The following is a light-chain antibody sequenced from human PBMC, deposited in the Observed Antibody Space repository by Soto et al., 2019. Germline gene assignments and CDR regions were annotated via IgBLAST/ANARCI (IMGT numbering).Light chain of an antibody. CDR2: CGF. V-gene: IGKV3-15*01. CDR3: QQHNALPLT. CDR1: QTLRNK. J-gene: IGKJ3*01. Sequence: IVLTQSPGTLSVSPGERVILSCRASQTLRNKLAWYQQKPGHAPRLLIYCGFTRATGIPARFSGSWSGTEFTLTIISLQSEYFAIYYCQQHNALPLTFGPGTKLDLK.